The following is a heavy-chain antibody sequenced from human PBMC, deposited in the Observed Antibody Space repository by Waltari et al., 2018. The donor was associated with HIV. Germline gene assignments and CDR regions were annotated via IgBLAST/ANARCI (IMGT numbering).Heavy chain of an antibody. Sequence: QVRLVEAGGGVVPPGASLSLSCAASGFQFSRYGLPWVRQAPGKGLEWVAFIRHDDSNRYYRDSVKGRFTISRDNSKNTVDLQMNNLKAEDTAVYYCGKDSNYFYDSTGYYCDFWGQGTLVTVSS. CDR3: GKDSNYFYDSTGYYCDF. V-gene: IGHV3-30*02. D-gene: IGHD3-3*01. J-gene: IGHJ4*02. CDR2: IRHDDSNR. CDR1: GFQFSRYG.